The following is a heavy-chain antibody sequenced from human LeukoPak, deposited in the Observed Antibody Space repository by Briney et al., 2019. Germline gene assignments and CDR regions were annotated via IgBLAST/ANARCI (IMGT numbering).Heavy chain of an antibody. CDR2: ISSSSSYI. V-gene: IGHV3-21*01. Sequence: GGSLRLSCAASGLTFSSYSMNWVRQAPGKGLEWVSSISSSSSYIYYADSVKGRFTISRDNAKNSLYLQMNSLRAEDTAVYYCARGRTVTTYEYFQHWGQGTLVTVSS. CDR1: GLTFSSYS. CDR3: ARGRTVTTYEYFQH. J-gene: IGHJ1*01. D-gene: IGHD4-17*01.